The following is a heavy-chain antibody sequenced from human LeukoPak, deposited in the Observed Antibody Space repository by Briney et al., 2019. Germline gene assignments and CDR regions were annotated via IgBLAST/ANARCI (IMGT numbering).Heavy chain of an antibody. CDR1: GFTFSRHW. CDR3: ARTVPGYPDDYFDY. J-gene: IGHJ4*02. CDR2: MNQDGSAI. V-gene: IGHV3-7*01. Sequence: PGGSLRLSCAASGFTFSRHWMSWVRQAPGKGLERVAHMNQDGSAIYSIDSVKGRFTISRDNDKNSLYLQMTGLTAADTAVYYCARTVPGYPDDYFDYWGQGTLVTVSS. D-gene: IGHD6-19*01.